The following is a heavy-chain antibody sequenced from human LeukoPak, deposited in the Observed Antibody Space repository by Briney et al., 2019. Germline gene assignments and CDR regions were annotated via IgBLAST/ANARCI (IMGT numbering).Heavy chain of an antibody. Sequence: GGSLRLSCAASGFTFSSYAMNWVRQAQGKGQEMDSGIGTSAGSTSYADSVKGRFTISRDNSRNTLYLQMSSLRVEDTAVYYCAKKVGGIYAFDIWGQGTMVTVSS. CDR3: AKKVGGIYAFDI. V-gene: IGHV3-23*01. CDR2: IGTSAGST. J-gene: IGHJ3*02. D-gene: IGHD1-26*01. CDR1: GFTFSSYA.